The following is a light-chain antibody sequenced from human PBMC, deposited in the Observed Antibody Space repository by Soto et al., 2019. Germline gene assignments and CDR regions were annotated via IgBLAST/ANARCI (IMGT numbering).Light chain of an antibody. CDR1: QSISSY. Sequence: DIQMTQSPSSLSASVGDRVTITCRASQSISSYLNWYQQKPGKAPKLLIYAASSLQSGVPSRFSGSGSGTDFTLTISSLQPEDFATYYCQQSYSTPPTFGGATKVDIK. J-gene: IGKJ4*01. V-gene: IGKV1-39*01. CDR3: QQSYSTPPT. CDR2: AAS.